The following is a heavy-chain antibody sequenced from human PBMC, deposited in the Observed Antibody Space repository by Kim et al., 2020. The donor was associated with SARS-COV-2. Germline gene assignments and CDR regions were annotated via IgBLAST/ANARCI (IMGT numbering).Heavy chain of an antibody. Sequence: SVKVSCKASGGTFSNHGFCWVRQAPGQGLAWMGRIIPLLNLSNYAQKFQDRVTLIADESTSTLYLELSSLRSEDTAVYFCLRANFSSADDHLYHRDVWG. J-gene: IGHJ3*01. V-gene: IGHV1-69*04. CDR1: GGTFSNHG. CDR3: LRANFSSADDHLYHRDV. D-gene: IGHD2-2*01. CDR2: IIPLLNLS.